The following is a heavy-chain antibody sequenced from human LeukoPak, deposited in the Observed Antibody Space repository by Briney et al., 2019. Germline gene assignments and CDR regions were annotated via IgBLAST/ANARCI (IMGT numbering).Heavy chain of an antibody. CDR2: IYYSGST. Sequence: SSETLSLTCTVSGGSISSYYWSWIRQPPGKGLEWIGYIYYSGSTNYNPSLKSRVTISVDTSKNQFSLKLSSVTAADTAVYYCARGKGRFLEWFTTYYFDYWGQGTLVTVSS. D-gene: IGHD3-3*01. CDR1: GGSISSYY. V-gene: IGHV4-59*01. J-gene: IGHJ4*02. CDR3: ARGKGRFLEWFTTYYFDY.